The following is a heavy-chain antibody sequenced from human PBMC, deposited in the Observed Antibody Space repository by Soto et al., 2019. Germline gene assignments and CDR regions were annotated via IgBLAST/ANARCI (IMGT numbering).Heavy chain of an antibody. Sequence: GGSLRLSCAASGFSFSSSWMNWVRQAPGKGLEWVADIKEDGSEKYYVDSLKGRFTISRDNAKNSLYLQMNSLRAEDTAVYYCVRGDYYDRRFDSWGQGTLVTVSS. CDR1: GFSFSSSW. CDR2: IKEDGSEK. CDR3: VRGDYYDRRFDS. J-gene: IGHJ4*02. D-gene: IGHD3-22*01. V-gene: IGHV3-7*03.